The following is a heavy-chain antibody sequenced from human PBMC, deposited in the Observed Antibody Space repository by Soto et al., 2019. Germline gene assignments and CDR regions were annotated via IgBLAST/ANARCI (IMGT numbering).Heavy chain of an antibody. CDR2: IIPILGIA. J-gene: IGHJ4*02. V-gene: IGHV1-69*02. Sequence: QVQLVQSGAEVKKPGSSVKVSCKASGGTFSSYTISWVRQAPGQGLEWMGRIIPILGIANCAQKLQGRVTITADKSTSTAYMELNSLRSEDTAVYYCGGSVACILGYWGQGTLVTVAS. D-gene: IGHD6-19*01. CDR1: GGTFSSYT. CDR3: GGSVACILGY.